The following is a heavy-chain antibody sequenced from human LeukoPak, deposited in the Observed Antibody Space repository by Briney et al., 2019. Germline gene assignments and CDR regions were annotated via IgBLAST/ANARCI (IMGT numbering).Heavy chain of an antibody. J-gene: IGHJ4*02. CDR3: ARVGSYSIYGFGDY. CDR1: GGSFSGYY. Sequence: ETLSLTCAVYGGSFSGYYWSWIRQPPGKGLEWGSVIYSDTSEYYTNSLKGRSIISRHNSKNTLYLQMNSLRVEDTAVYYCARVGSYSIYGFGDYWGQGTLVTVSS. CDR2: IYSDTSE. D-gene: IGHD4-11*01. V-gene: IGHV3-53*04.